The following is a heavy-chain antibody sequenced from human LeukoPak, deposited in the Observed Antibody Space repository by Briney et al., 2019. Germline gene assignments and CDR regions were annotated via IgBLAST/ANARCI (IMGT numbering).Heavy chain of an antibody. CDR1: GGSISSYY. D-gene: IGHD1-26*01. Sequence: SETLSLTCTVSGGSISSYYWIWIRQPPGKGLEWIGFIYYNGNTNYNPSLKSRVTISEDSSKSQSSLKLTSVTAADTAVYYCARGVAGSGSTPKYWGPGTLVTVSS. CDR2: IYYNGNT. V-gene: IGHV4-59*01. CDR3: ARGVAGSGSTPKY. J-gene: IGHJ4*02.